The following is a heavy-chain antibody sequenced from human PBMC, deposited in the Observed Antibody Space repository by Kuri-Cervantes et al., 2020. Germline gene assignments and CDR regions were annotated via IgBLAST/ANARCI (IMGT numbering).Heavy chain of an antibody. V-gene: IGHV4-38-2*01. CDR2: IYHSGST. D-gene: IGHD1-26*01. CDR1: GYSISSGYY. Sequence: ESLKISCAVSGYSISSGYYWGWIRQPPGKGLEWIGSIYHSGSTYYNPSLKSRVTISVDTSKNQFSLKLSSVTAADTAVYYCARGGSYWGHFDYWGQGTLVTVSS. J-gene: IGHJ4*02. CDR3: ARGGSYWGHFDY.